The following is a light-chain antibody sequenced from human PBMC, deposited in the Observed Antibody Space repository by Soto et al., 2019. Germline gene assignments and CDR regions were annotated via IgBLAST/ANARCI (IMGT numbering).Light chain of an antibody. CDR1: SSDVGDYNS. J-gene: IGLJ1*01. CDR2: DVN. CDR3: CSYAGSYTFV. Sequence: QSALTQPRSVSGSPGQSVTISCTGTSSDVGDYNSVSWYQQHPAKAPKLMIYDVNKRPSGVPDRFSGSKSGNTASLTISGLLAGDEADYYCCSYAGSYTFVFGTGTKVTVL. V-gene: IGLV2-11*01.